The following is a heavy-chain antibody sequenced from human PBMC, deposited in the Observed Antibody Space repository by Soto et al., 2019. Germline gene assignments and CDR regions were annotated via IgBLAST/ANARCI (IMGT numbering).Heavy chain of an antibody. Sequence: QVPLVQSGAEVKKPGASVKVSCKASGYTFTSYGISWVRQAPGQGLEWMGWISAYNGNTNYAQKLQGRVTMTTDTSTSTDYMELRSLRSDDTAVYYCARRSSSSLTAYYYMDVWGKGTTVTVSS. CDR2: ISAYNGNT. CDR1: GYTFTSYG. CDR3: ARRSSSSLTAYYYMDV. V-gene: IGHV1-18*01. D-gene: IGHD6-6*01. J-gene: IGHJ6*03.